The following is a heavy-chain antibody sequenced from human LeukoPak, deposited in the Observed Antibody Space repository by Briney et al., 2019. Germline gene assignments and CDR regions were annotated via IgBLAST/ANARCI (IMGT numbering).Heavy chain of an antibody. D-gene: IGHD6-19*01. CDR3: AKDLSSGWYPYYFDF. Sequence: PGGSLRLSCAASGFTFSDYVMTWARQAPGGRLEWVSAISGSSESTHYADSVKGRFTISRDNSKNTLYLQMNSLRAEDTAVYYCAKDLSSGWYPYYFDFWGRGTLVTVSS. CDR1: GFTFSDYV. CDR2: ISGSSEST. V-gene: IGHV3-23*01. J-gene: IGHJ4*02.